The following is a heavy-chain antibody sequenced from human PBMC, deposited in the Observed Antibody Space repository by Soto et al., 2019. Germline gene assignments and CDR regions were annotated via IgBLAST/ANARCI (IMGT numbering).Heavy chain of an antibody. D-gene: IGHD6-19*01. CDR3: ARTAVAGYYYYYYMDV. Sequence: GASVKVSCKASGYTFTSYDMNWVRQATGQGLEWTGWMNPNSGNTGYAQKFQGRVTMTRNTSISTAYMELSSLRSEDTAVYYCARTAVAGYYYYYYMDVWGKGTTVTVSS. J-gene: IGHJ6*03. CDR1: GYTFTSYD. CDR2: MNPNSGNT. V-gene: IGHV1-8*01.